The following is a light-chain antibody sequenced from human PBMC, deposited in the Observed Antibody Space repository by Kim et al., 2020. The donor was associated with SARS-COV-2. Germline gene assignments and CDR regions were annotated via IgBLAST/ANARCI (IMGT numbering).Light chain of an antibody. CDR3: NSRDTSTNHLV. V-gene: IGLV3-19*01. CDR2: GKN. J-gene: IGLJ2*01. Sequence: SELTQDPAVSVALGQTVRITCQGDSLRNYYASWYQQKPGQAPVVVIYGKNNRLSGIPDRFSGSSSGSTASLTITGAQAEDEADYYCNSRDTSTNHLVFGGGTQLTVL. CDR1: SLRNYY.